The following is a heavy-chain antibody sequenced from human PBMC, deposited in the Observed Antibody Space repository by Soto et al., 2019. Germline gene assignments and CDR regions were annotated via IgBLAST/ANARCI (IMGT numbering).Heavy chain of an antibody. J-gene: IGHJ4*02. CDR2: IYNSGGS. CDR3: VGTGTTDDY. V-gene: IGHV4-30-4*01. D-gene: IGHD4-17*01. Sequence: SETLSLTCRVSGASVRSGDYYWSSIRQAPGKGLEWIGYIYNSGGSYYNPSLKGRLTISIDTSKKQFSLKLNSVTAADTAIYYCVGTGTTDDYWGRGTLVTVS. CDR1: GASVRSGDYY.